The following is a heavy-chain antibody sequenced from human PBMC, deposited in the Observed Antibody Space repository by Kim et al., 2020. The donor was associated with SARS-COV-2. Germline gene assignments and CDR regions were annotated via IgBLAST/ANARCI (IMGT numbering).Heavy chain of an antibody. J-gene: IGHJ4*02. CDR1: GFVFTNYG. Sequence: GGSLRLSCAASGFVFTNYGMHWVRQAPGKGLEWVAVIWYDGSNKYYADSVKGRFTISRDNSQNTVYLQMNSLTAEDTAVYYCARDYSGYYWGWGQGTLVT. V-gene: IGHV3-33*01. CDR3: ARDYSGYYWG. D-gene: IGHD3-22*01. CDR2: IWYDGSNK.